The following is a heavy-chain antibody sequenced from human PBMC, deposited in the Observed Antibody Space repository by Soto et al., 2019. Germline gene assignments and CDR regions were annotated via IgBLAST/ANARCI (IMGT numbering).Heavy chain of an antibody. Sequence: ASVKVSCKVSGYTLTELSMHWVRQAPGKGLEWMGGFDPEDGETIYAQKFQGRVTMTEDTSTDTAYMELSSLRSEDTAVYYCATGWSGSITYKLWAFDIWGQGKMLTVSS. D-gene: IGHD3-10*01. CDR3: ATGWSGSITYKLWAFDI. CDR1: GYTLTELS. J-gene: IGHJ3*02. V-gene: IGHV1-24*01. CDR2: FDPEDGET.